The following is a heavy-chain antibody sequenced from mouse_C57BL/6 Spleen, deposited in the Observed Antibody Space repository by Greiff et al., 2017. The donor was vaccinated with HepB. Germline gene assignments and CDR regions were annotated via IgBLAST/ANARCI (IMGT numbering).Heavy chain of an antibody. CDR3: ALIYYDYDRELDY. CDR2: INPNNGGT. D-gene: IGHD2-4*01. J-gene: IGHJ2*01. V-gene: IGHV1-26*01. CDR1: GYTFTDYY. Sequence: EVQLQQSGPELVKPGASVKISCKASGYTFTDYYMNWVKQSHGKSLEWIGDINPNNGGTSYNQKFKGKATLTVDKSSSTAYMELRSLTSEDSAVYYCALIYYDYDRELDYWGQGTTLTVSS.